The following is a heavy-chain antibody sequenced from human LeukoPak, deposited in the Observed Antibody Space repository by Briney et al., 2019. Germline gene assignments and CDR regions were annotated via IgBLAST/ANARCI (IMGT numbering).Heavy chain of an antibody. CDR3: AKGNVAVAGTLNY. CDR2: IRFTGSYI. V-gene: IGHV3-21*04. D-gene: IGHD6-19*01. Sequence: GGSLRLSCVASGFTFSHYSMNWVRQAPGKGLEWVSSIRFTGSYIYYADSVKGRFTISRDNAKNSLFLQMNSLRPEDTALYYCAKGNVAVAGTLNYWGQGTLVTVSS. J-gene: IGHJ4*02. CDR1: GFTFSHYS.